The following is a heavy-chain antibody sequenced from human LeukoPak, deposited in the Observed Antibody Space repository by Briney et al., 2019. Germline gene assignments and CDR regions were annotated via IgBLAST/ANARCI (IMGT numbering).Heavy chain of an antibody. CDR1: GYSFTSYW. CDR3: ARYPGFSYGLYYFDY. Sequence: GESLKISCKGSGYSFTSYWIGWVRQMPGKGLEWMGIIYPGDSDTRYSPSFQGQVTISADKSISTAYLQWSSLKASDTAMYYRARYPGFSYGLYYFDYWGQGTLVTVSS. CDR2: IYPGDSDT. V-gene: IGHV5-51*01. J-gene: IGHJ4*02. D-gene: IGHD5-18*01.